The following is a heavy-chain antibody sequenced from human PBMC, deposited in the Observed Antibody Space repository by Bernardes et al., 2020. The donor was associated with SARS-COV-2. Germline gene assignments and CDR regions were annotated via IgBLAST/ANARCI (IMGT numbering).Heavy chain of an antibody. V-gene: IGHV3-73*01. CDR1: GFNFSGSA. Sequence: RGSLRLSCAASGFNFSGSAIQWVRQAPGKGLEWVGRMRSKYKNYVTTYAPALKDRITISRDDSRDTAYLQISSLKIGDTAIYYCTGDYLYWGQGALVTVSS. D-gene: IGHD4-17*01. CDR2: MRSKYKNYVT. J-gene: IGHJ4*02. CDR3: TGDYLY.